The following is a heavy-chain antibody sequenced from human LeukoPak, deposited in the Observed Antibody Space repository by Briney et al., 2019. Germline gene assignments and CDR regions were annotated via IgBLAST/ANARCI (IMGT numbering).Heavy chain of an antibody. V-gene: IGHV4-59*01. Sequence: SETLSLTCTVSGGSISSYYWNWIRQPPGKGLEWIGCIYYSGSTNYNPSLKSRVTISVDTSENQFSLKLSSVTAADTAMYYCARDRGLAYWGQGTLVTVSS. CDR1: GGSISSYY. CDR3: ARDRGLAY. J-gene: IGHJ4*02. D-gene: IGHD5-12*01. CDR2: IYYSGST.